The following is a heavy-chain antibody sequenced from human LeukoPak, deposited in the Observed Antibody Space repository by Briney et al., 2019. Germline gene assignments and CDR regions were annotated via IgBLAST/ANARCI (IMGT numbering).Heavy chain of an antibody. CDR1: GGTFSSYA. V-gene: IGHV1-69*01. CDR3: ARVPFVTTLYFDY. Sequence: SVKVSCKASGGTFSSYAISWVQQAPGQGLEWMGGIIPIFGTANYAQKFQGRVTITADESTSTAYMELSSLRSEDTAVYYCARVPFVTTLYFDYWGQGTLVTVSS. CDR2: IIPIFGTA. J-gene: IGHJ4*02. D-gene: IGHD4-17*01.